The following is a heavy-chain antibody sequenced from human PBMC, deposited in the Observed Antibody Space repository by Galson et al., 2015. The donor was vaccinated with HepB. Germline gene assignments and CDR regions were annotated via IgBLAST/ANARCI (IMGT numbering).Heavy chain of an antibody. CDR1: GFPFSAYA. J-gene: IGHJ3*01. V-gene: IGHV3-23*01. Sequence: SLRLSCAASGFPFSAYAMTWVRQAPGKGLEWVSVIGTSDSNTYYADSVKGRFTISRDNSKNTLFLQMNSLRAEDTAVYYCAKVPHDSTGYFYVGAFDLWGQGTMVTVSS. CDR3: AKVPHDSTGYFYVGAFDL. D-gene: IGHD3-22*01. CDR2: IGTSDSNT.